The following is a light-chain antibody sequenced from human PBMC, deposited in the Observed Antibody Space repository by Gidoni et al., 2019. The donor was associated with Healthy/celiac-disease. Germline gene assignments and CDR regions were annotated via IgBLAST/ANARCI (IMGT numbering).Light chain of an antibody. V-gene: IGKV4-1*01. J-gene: IGKJ2*03. CDR1: QSVLYSSNNKNY. Sequence: DVLMSQSPDSLAVSLGESATINCKSSQSVLYSSNNKNYLAWYQQKPGQPPKLLIYWASTRESGVPDRFSGSGSGTDFTLTISSLQAEDVAVYYCQQYYSTPQSFGQGTKLEIK. CDR3: QQYYSTPQS. CDR2: WAS.